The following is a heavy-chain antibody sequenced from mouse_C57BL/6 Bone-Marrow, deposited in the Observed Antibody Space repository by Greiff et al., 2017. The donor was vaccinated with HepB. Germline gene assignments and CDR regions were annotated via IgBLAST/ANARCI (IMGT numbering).Heavy chain of an antibody. CDR3: ARLYYGSLYAMDY. D-gene: IGHD1-1*01. J-gene: IGHJ4*01. CDR2: INPYNGDT. CDR1: GYSFTGYF. V-gene: IGHV1-37*01. Sequence: EVQVVESGPELVKPGASVKISCKASGYSFTGYFMNWVKQSHGKSLEWIGRINPYNGDTFYNQKFKGKATLTVDKSSSTAHMELLSLTSEDFAVYYCARLYYGSLYAMDYWGQGTSVTVSS.